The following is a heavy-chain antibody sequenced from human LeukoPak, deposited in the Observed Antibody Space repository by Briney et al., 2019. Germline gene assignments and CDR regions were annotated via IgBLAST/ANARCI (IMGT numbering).Heavy chain of an antibody. CDR3: TRALNEYYFDY. CDR2: IWYDGSNK. Sequence: GRSLRLSCAVSGFTFRNFGMHWVRQAPGKGLEWVAVIWYDGSNKYYADSVKGRFTVSKDNSKNMLYLQMDSLRVEDMAVYYCTRALNEYYFDYWGQGTLVTASS. V-gene: IGHV3-33*01. D-gene: IGHD1-1*01. CDR1: GFTFRNFG. J-gene: IGHJ4*02.